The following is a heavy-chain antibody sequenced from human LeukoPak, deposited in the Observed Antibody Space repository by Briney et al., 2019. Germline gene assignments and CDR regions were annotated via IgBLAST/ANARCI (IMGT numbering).Heavy chain of an antibody. Sequence: ASVKLSCKASGYTFTNYGIDWVRQAPGQGLGWMGWISAYNGNTEFAQKLQDRVTMTTDTSTRTAYMELRSLRSDDTAVYYCARSYSSGSYYFDYWGQGTLVTVCS. D-gene: IGHD6-19*01. V-gene: IGHV1-18*01. J-gene: IGHJ4*02. CDR3: ARSYSSGSYYFDY. CDR1: GYTFTNYG. CDR2: ISAYNGNT.